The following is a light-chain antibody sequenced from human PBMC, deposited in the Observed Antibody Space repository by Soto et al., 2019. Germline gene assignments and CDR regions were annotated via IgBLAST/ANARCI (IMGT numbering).Light chain of an antibody. CDR3: QQYSASPRT. CDR2: GAS. V-gene: IGKV3-20*01. CDR1: QSISKK. J-gene: IGKJ3*01. Sequence: EIVLTQSPGTLSLSPGERATLSCRASQSISKKLAWYQQKPGQAPRLLIYGASSRATGIRDRFSGSGSGTDFTLTISRLEPEDSAVYYCQQYSASPRTFGPGTKVDIK.